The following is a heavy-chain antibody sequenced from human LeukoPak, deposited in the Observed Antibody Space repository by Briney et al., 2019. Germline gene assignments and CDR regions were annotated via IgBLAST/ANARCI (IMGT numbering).Heavy chain of an antibody. CDR1: GFTFSSYA. V-gene: IGHV3-23*01. CDR3: ARQGRSWDY. J-gene: IGHJ4*02. D-gene: IGHD3-3*01. CDR2: ISGSGGST. Sequence: GGSLRLSCAASGFTFSSYAMSWVRQASGKGLEWVSGISGSGGSTYYADSVKGRFTISRDNFKNMLYVQMNSLRAEDTAVYFCARQGRSWDYWGQGTLVTVSS.